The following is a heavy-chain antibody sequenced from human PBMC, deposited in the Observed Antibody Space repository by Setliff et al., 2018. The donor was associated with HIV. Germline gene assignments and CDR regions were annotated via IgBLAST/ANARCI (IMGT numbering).Heavy chain of an antibody. D-gene: IGHD5-12*01. V-gene: IGHV4-34*01. J-gene: IGHJ4*02. CDR3: ARRRDGYNSAPWRNDY. CDR1: GASFSGYY. CDR2: INHSGST. Sequence: PSETLSLTCAVYGASFSGYYWSWVRQPPGKGLEWIGEINHSGSTNYNPSLKSRVTISVDTSKNQFSLKLRSVTAADTAVYYCARRRDGYNSAPWRNDYWGQGTLVTVSS.